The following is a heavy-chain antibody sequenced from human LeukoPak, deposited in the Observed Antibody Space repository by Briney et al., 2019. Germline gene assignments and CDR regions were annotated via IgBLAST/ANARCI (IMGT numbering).Heavy chain of an antibody. CDR3: ARMGNGYNLAFDY. V-gene: IGHV2-70*04. J-gene: IGHJ4*02. D-gene: IGHD5-24*01. Sequence: SGPALVKPTQPLTLTCTFSGFSLSTSGVRVSWIRQPPGKALEWLARIDWDDDKFYSTSLKTTLTISKDTSKNQVVLTMTNMDPVDTATYYCARMGNGYNLAFDYWGQGTLVTVSS. CDR2: IDWDDDK. CDR1: GFSLSTSGVR.